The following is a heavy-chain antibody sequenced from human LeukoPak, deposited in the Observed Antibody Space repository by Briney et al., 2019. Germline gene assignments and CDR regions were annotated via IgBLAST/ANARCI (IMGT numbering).Heavy chain of an antibody. V-gene: IGHV3-74*03. CDR1: GFIFSVYW. J-gene: IGHJ5*02. CDR3: ASMGKPSGGS. Sequence: GGSLSLSCATSGFIFSVYWMHWVRQAPGKGLEWVSRISTDGSDTKYADSVKGRFTISRDNAKKTQYLQMSSLRADDTAVYHCASMGKPSGGSWGQGTRVTVS. CDR2: ISTDGSDT. D-gene: IGHD3-10*01.